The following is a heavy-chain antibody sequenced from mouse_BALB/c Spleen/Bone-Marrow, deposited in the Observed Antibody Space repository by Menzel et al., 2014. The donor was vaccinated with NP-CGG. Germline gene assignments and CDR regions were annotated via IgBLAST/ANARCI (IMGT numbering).Heavy chain of an antibody. CDR2: IAPGSGST. CDR3: ARFPIYYGNYGAMDY. J-gene: IGHJ4*01. D-gene: IGHD2-1*01. V-gene: IGHV1S41*01. Sequence: DLVKPGASVKLSCKASGYTFTSYWINWIKQRPGQGLEWIGRIAPGSGSTYYNEMFKGKATLTVDTSSSTAYIRLSSLSSEASAVYVCARFPIYYGNYGAMDYWGQGTSVTVSS. CDR1: GYTFTSYW.